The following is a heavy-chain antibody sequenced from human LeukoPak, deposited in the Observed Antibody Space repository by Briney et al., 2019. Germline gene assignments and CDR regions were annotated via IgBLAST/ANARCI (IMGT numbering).Heavy chain of an antibody. CDR2: ISAYNGNT. Sequence: ASVKVSCKASGGTFSSYGISWVRQAPGQGLEWMAWISAYNGNTDYAQNLRGRVTMTTDTSTSTAYMELRSLRSDDTAVYYCARDSVDGSGTYYNDSPDYWGQGTLVTVSS. J-gene: IGHJ4*02. D-gene: IGHD3-10*01. V-gene: IGHV1-18*01. CDR3: ARDSVDGSGTYYNDSPDY. CDR1: GGTFSSYG.